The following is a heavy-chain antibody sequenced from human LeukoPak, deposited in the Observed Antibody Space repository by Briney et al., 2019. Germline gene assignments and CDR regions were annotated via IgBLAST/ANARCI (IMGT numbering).Heavy chain of an antibody. Sequence: GASVKVSCKASGYTFASYDINWVRQATGQGPEWMGWMNPNSGNTGYAQKFQGRVTMTRNTSISTAYMELSSLRSEDTAVYYCARGPPYSSGYYPPDYWGQGTLVTVSS. V-gene: IGHV1-8*01. CDR1: GYTFASYD. CDR3: ARGPPYSSGYYPPDY. D-gene: IGHD3-22*01. CDR2: MNPNSGNT. J-gene: IGHJ4*02.